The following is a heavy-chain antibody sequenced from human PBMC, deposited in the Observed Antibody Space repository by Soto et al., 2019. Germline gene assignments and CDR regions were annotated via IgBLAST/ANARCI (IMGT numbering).Heavy chain of an antibody. CDR2: MNPNNGDT. D-gene: IGHD5-12*01. Sequence: VASVKVSCKASGYTFTGYYIHWVRQAPGQGLEWMGWMNPNNGDTIFAQKFQGRVAMTRDTSTSTAYMELSSLRFDDTAVYFCARHSGYDYVFDFWGRGTLVTVSS. CDR1: GYTFTGYY. CDR3: ARHSGYDYVFDF. V-gene: IGHV1-2*02. J-gene: IGHJ4*02.